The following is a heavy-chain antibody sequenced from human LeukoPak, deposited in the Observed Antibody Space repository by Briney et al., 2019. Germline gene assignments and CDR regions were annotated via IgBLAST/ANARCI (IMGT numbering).Heavy chain of an antibody. V-gene: IGHV3-23*01. CDR3: AKQFVDV. D-gene: IGHD5-24*01. CDR2: ISESGDDT. Sequence: PGGSLRLSCAASGFTFTNFAMNWVRQAPGKGLVWVSSISESGDDTAYADSVKGRFTISRDNSRNTLYLQMISLRAEDTAVYYCAKQFVDVWGQGTLVTVSS. J-gene: IGHJ5*02. CDR1: GFTFTNFA.